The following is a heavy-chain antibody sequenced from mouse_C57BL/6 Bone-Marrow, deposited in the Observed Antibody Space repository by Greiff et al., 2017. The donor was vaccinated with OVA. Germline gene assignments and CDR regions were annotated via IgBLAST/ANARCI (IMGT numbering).Heavy chain of an antibody. CDR2: IYPGSGST. D-gene: IGHD1-1*01. CDR1: GYTFTSYW. J-gene: IGHJ1*03. CDR3: ARRYYGSSYWYFDV. Sequence: QVQLQQPGAELVKPGASVKMSCKASGYTFTSYWITWVKQRPGQGLAWIGDIYPGSGSTNYNEKFKSKATLTVDTSSSTAYMQLSSLTSEDSAVYYWARRYYGSSYWYFDVWGTGTTVTVSS. V-gene: IGHV1-55*01.